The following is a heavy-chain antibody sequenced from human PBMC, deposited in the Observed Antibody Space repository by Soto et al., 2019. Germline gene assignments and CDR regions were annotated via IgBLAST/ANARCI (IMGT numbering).Heavy chain of an antibody. D-gene: IGHD2-21*01. V-gene: IGHV1-69*01. CDR2: IIPKLGSA. Sequence: QVQLVQSGAEVKEPGSSVKVSCKASGGGNLRDYCTTWVRRAPGQGLEWMGGIIPKLGSANYAQNFQGRVTIPADESTNTVYMELRSLRADDTSVDYCARGGDGYKSGAVYWGQGTPVTVSS. J-gene: IGHJ4*02. CDR3: ARGGDGYKSGAVY. CDR1: GGGNLRDYC.